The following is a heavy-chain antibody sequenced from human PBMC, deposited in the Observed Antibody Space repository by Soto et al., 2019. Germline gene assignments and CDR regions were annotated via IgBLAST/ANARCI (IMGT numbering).Heavy chain of an antibody. V-gene: IGHV1-46*01. CDR2: INPAGGTT. Sequence: VQLVQSGAEVKKPGASVRISCMASGYSFTSTYVHWVRQAPGQGPEWMGIINPAGGTTYYAQKFQGRLTITSDTSTDTVFMDLNDLTSEDMAVYFCALKVVTYYDNWGQGTLLTVSS. J-gene: IGHJ4*02. CDR1: GYSFTSTY. D-gene: IGHD2-21*02. CDR3: ALKVVTYYDN.